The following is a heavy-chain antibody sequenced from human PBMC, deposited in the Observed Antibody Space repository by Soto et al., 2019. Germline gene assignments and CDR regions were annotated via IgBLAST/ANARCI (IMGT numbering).Heavy chain of an antibody. Sequence: QVQLQESGPGLVKPSQTLSLTCTVSGGSISSGGYYWSWIRQHPGKGLEWIGYIYYSGSTYYNPSLKSRVTISVDTSKNQFSLKLSSVTAADTAVYYCARDLGLVGDYYYGMDVWGQGTTVTVSS. CDR2: IYYSGST. CDR1: GGSISSGGYY. D-gene: IGHD6-19*01. CDR3: ARDLGLVGDYYYGMDV. J-gene: IGHJ6*02. V-gene: IGHV4-31*03.